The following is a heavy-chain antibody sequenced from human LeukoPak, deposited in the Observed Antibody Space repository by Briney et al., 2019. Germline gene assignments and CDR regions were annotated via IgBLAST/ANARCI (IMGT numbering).Heavy chain of an antibody. CDR1: GGTFSSYA. V-gene: IGHV1-69*13. CDR2: IIPIFGTA. D-gene: IGHD6-13*01. CDR3: ARDRYSSSWGDGMDV. Sequence: SVKVSCKASGGTFSSYAISWVRQAPGQGREWVGGIIPIFGTANYAQKFQGRVTITADESTSTAYMELSSLRSEDTAVYYCARDRYSSSWGDGMDVWGQGTTVTVSS. J-gene: IGHJ6*02.